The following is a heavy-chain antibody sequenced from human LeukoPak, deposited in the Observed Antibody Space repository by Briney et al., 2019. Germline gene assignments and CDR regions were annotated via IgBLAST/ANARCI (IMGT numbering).Heavy chain of an antibody. V-gene: IGHV4-61*02. Sequence: SETLSLTCTVSGGSISSSSYYWGWIRQPAGKGLEWIGRIYTSGSTNYNPSLKSRVTISVDTSKNQFSLKLSSVTAADTAVYYCARANPTPSGSYFHRYYYGMDVWGQGTTVTVSS. D-gene: IGHD1-26*01. J-gene: IGHJ6*02. CDR2: IYTSGST. CDR1: GGSISSSSYY. CDR3: ARANPTPSGSYFHRYYYGMDV.